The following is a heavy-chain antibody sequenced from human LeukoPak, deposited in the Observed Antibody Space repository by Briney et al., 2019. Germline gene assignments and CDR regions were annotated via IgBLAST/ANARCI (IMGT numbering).Heavy chain of an antibody. D-gene: IGHD5-24*01. CDR1: RFTFSSYS. Sequence: GGSLRLSCAASRFTFSSYSMNWVRQAPGKGLEWVSSISSSSSYIYYADSVKGRFTISRDNAKNSLYLQMNSLRAEDTAVYYCARGGREYYFDYWGQGTLVTVSS. J-gene: IGHJ4*02. CDR2: ISSSSSYI. CDR3: ARGGREYYFDY. V-gene: IGHV3-21*01.